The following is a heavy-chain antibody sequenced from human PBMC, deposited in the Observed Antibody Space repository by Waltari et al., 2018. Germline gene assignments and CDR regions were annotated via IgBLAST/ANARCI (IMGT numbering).Heavy chain of an antibody. V-gene: IGHV1-69*12. CDR3: AKRIVGGPFDV. J-gene: IGHJ3*01. Sequence: QVHLVQSGAEVRKPGSSVKVSCEASGGHFGTYAIHWGRQAPGKGLEWMGGIIPIYGTPNYAQKFQGRVNVAADELTTTAYMELSSLRSDDTAVYYCAKRIVGGPFDVWGQGTMVTVSS. CDR2: IIPIYGTP. D-gene: IGHD1-26*01. CDR1: GGHFGTYA.